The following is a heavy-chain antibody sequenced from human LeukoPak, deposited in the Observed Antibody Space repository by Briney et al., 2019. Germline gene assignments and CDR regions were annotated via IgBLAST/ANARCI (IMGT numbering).Heavy chain of an antibody. D-gene: IGHD2-15*01. CDR1: GYTFTSYG. CDR2: ISAYNGNT. V-gene: IGHV1-18*01. Sequence: GASVKVSCKASGYTFTSYGISWVRQAPGQGLKWMGWISAYNGNTNYAQKLQGRVTMTTDTSTSTAYMELRSLRSDDTAVYYCARDHPGYCSGGSCSPFDYWGQGTLVTVSS. J-gene: IGHJ4*02. CDR3: ARDHPGYCSGGSCSPFDY.